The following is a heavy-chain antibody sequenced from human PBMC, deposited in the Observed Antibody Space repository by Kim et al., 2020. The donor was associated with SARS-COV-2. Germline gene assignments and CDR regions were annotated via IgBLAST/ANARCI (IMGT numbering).Heavy chain of an antibody. V-gene: IGHV4-59*08. D-gene: IGHD3-10*01. CDR2: ISYARTM. Sequence: SETLSLTCNVSGVSISGDYWSWIRQTPEKGLQWIASISYARTMSYNPSLKSRVTISVDTSKNQVSLKLSSVTAADTAMYYCARHLSGSGAFYNVGYWGQGSLVTVSS. CDR1: GVSISGDY. CDR3: ARHLSGSGAFYNVGY. J-gene: IGHJ4*02.